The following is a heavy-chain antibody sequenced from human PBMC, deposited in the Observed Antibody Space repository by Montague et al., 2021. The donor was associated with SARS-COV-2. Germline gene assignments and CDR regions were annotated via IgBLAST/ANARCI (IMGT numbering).Heavy chain of an antibody. J-gene: IGHJ3*01. CDR3: ARIRRNSGFVGVFDL. D-gene: IGHD3-22*01. Sequence: SETLSLTCSVSGDFISNHYWSWIRQPPGKGLEWIGYISDRGNTKYNPSLKSPVTISADTPKNQFSLKLSSVTAADTAVYYCARIRRNSGFVGVFDLWGQGTLVTVSS. CDR2: ISDRGNT. CDR1: GDFISNHY. V-gene: IGHV4-59*11.